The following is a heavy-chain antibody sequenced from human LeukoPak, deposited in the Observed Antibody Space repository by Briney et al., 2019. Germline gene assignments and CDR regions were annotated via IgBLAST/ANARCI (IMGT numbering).Heavy chain of an antibody. Sequence: KPGGSLRLSCAASGFNLTDYWMSWVRQAPGKGLEWVSSISSSSSYIYYADSVKGRFTISRDNAKNSLYLQMNSLRAEDTAVYCCAREEVYCSGGSCYSDFDYWGQGTLVTVSS. CDR2: ISSSSSYI. CDR1: GFNLTDYW. CDR3: AREEVYCSGGSCYSDFDY. J-gene: IGHJ4*02. V-gene: IGHV3-21*01. D-gene: IGHD2-15*01.